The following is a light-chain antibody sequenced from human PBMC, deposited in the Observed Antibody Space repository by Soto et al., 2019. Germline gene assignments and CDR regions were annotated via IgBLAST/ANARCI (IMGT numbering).Light chain of an antibody. Sequence: IQLTQSPSSLSASVGDSVTITCRASQGITSYLTWYQQKPGKAPNLLIYGASTLQSGVPSRFSGSGSGTDFTLTINSLQAEDFATYYCQQTRSYPSTSGGEPKVDSK. CDR2: GAS. J-gene: IGKJ4*01. CDR1: QGITSY. CDR3: QQTRSYPST. V-gene: IGKV1-9*01.